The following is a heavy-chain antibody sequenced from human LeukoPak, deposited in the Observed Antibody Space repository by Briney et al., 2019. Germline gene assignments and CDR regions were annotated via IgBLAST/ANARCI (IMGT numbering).Heavy chain of an antibody. V-gene: IGHV3-21*01. CDR3: ARDLSSQRYCSSTSCQNALDY. J-gene: IGHJ4*02. CDR2: ISSSSSYI. Sequence: TGGSLRLSCAASGFTFSSYSMNWVRQAPGKGLEWVSSISSSSSYIYYADSVKGRFTISRDNAKNSLYLQMNSLRAEDTAVYYCARDLSSQRYCSSTSCQNALDYWGQGTLVTVSS. CDR1: GFTFSSYS. D-gene: IGHD2-2*01.